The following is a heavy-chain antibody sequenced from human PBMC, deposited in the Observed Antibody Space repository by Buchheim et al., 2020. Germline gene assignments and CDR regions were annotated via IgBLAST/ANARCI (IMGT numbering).Heavy chain of an antibody. V-gene: IGHV3-21*01. Sequence: EVQLVESGGGLVKPGGSLRLSCAASGFTFSSYSMNWVRQAPGKGLEWVSSISSSSSYIYYADSVKGRFTISRDNAKTSLYLQMNSLRAEDTAVYYCARFVGSYCSSTSCYNLDYWGQGTL. D-gene: IGHD2-2*02. CDR3: ARFVGSYCSSTSCYNLDY. CDR1: GFTFSSYS. J-gene: IGHJ4*02. CDR2: ISSSSSYI.